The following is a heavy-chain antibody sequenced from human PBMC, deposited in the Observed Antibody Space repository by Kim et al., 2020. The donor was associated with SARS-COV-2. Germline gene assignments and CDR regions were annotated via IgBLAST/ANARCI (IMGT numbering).Heavy chain of an antibody. CDR3: ARDYYDSSGYYPPWFDP. V-gene: IGHV4-30-2*01. D-gene: IGHD3-22*01. Sequence: SETLSLTCAVSGGSISSGGYSWSWIRQPPGKGLEWIGYIYNSGSTYYNPPLKSRVTISVDRPKNQFSLKLSSVTAADTAVYYCARDYYDSSGYYPPWFDPWGQGTLVTVSS. J-gene: IGHJ5*02. CDR1: GGSISSGGYS. CDR2: IYNSGST.